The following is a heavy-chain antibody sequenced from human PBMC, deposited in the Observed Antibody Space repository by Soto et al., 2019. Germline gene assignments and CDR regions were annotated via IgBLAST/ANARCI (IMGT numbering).Heavy chain of an antibody. CDR2: IYSAGST. V-gene: IGHV3-66*01. D-gene: IGHD3-10*01. CDR3: AGTSSLDY. J-gene: IGHJ4*02. CDR1: GFTVSSNY. Sequence: EVQLVESGGGLVQPGGSLRLSCAASGFTVSSNYMTWVRQAPGKGLEWVSLIYSAGSTYYADSVKGRFTISRDNSKTTLYLQMTRLRAEDTAVYYCAGTSSLDYWGQGTLVTVSS.